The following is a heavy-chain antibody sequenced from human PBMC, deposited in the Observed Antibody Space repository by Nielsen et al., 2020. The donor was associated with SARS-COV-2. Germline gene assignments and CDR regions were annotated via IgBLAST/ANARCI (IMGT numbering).Heavy chain of an antibody. CDR2: IYSGGSST. CDR3: AKLRSSSSDY. CDR1: GFTFSSYA. V-gene: IGHV3-23*03. J-gene: IGHJ4*02. Sequence: GGSLRLSCAASGFTFSSYAMSWVRQAPGKGLEWVSVIYSGGSSTYYADSVKGRFTISRDNSKNTLYLQMNSLRAEDTAVYYCAKLRSSSSDYWGQGTLVTVSS. D-gene: IGHD6-13*01.